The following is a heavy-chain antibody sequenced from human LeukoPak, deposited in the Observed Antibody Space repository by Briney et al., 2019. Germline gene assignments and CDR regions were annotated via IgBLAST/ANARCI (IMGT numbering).Heavy chain of an antibody. CDR3: ASGTRDGYIWDY. D-gene: IGHD5-24*01. CDR1: GYSISSGYY. V-gene: IGHV4-38-2*02. CDR2: IYHSGST. J-gene: IGHJ4*02. Sequence: PSETLSLTCTVSGYSISSGYYWGWIRQPPGKGLEWIGSIYHSGSTYYNPSLKSRVTISVDTSKNQFSLKLSSVTAADTAVYYCASGTRDGYIWDYWGQGALVTVSS.